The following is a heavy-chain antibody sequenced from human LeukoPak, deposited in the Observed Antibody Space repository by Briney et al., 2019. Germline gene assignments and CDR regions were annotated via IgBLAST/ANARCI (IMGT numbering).Heavy chain of an antibody. D-gene: IGHD1-26*01. Sequence: GGSLRLSCAASGFTSSSYWMSWVRQTPGKGLEWVSAISGSGGSTYYADSVKGRFTISRDNSKNTLYLQMNSLRAEDTAVYYCAKNSGSYWGAFDIWGQGTMVTVSS. J-gene: IGHJ3*02. CDR1: GFTSSSYW. CDR3: AKNSGSYWGAFDI. V-gene: IGHV3-23*01. CDR2: ISGSGGST.